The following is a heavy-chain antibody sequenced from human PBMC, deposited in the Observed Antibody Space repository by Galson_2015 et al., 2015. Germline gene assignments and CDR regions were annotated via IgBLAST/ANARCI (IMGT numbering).Heavy chain of an antibody. V-gene: IGHV3-21*06. CDR2: ISGNSLYI. J-gene: IGHJ4*02. Sequence: SLRLSCAASGFTFRSYSMNWVRQAPGKGLDWVSTISGNSLYIYYADSVKGRFTISRDNAQNSLYLQMNSLRAEDTAVYYCATYLVLVDGAQNDFWGRGTLVTVSS. CDR3: ATYLVLVDGAQNDF. D-gene: IGHD2-15*01. CDR1: GFTFRSYS.